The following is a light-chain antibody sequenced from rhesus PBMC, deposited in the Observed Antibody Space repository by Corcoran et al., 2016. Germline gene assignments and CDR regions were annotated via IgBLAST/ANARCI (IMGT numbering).Light chain of an antibody. CDR3: QVWDISSDHPM. CDR2: YDS. CDR1: NIGSGV. Sequence: SSDLTQPPSVSVSPGQTARITCGGDNIGSGVVNWYQQKPPQAPVVVIYYDSKRPSGIPDHFSGSKSGIPATLTIRGVEAGDEAGYYCQVWDISSDHPMFGTGTRLTVL. V-gene: IGLV3-44*01. J-gene: IGLJ1*01.